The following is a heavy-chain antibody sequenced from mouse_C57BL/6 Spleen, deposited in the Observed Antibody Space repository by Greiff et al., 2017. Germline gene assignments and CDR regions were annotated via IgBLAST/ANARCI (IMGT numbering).Heavy chain of an antibody. D-gene: IGHD2-4*01. CDR2: IRSKSNNYAT. Sequence: GGGLVQPKGSLKLSCAASGFSFNTYAMNWVRQAPGKGLEWVARIRSKSNNYATYYADSVKDRFTISRDDSESMLYLQMNNLKTEDTAMYYCVRQNYDSYYAMDYWGQGTSVTVSS. J-gene: IGHJ4*01. CDR1: GFSFNTYA. V-gene: IGHV10-1*01. CDR3: VRQNYDSYYAMDY.